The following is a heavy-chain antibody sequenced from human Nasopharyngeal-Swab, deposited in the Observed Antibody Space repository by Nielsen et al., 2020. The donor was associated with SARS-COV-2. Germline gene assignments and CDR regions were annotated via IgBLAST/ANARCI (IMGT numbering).Heavy chain of an antibody. CDR2: ISWNSGSI. CDR1: GFTFDDYA. J-gene: IGHJ4*02. Sequence: SLKISCAASGFTFDDYAMHWVRQAPGKGLEWVSGISWNSGSIGYADSVKGRFTISRDNAKNSLYLQMNNLRAEDTALYYCAKGQGGLYYDILTGYPYWGQGTLVTVSS. V-gene: IGHV3-9*01. CDR3: AKGQGGLYYDILTGYPY. D-gene: IGHD3-9*01.